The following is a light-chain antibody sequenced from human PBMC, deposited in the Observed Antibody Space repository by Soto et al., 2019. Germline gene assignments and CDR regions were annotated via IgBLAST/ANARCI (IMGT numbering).Light chain of an antibody. CDR3: SSYTSSSTLNYV. CDR2: DVS. CDR1: SSDVGGYNY. V-gene: IGLV2-14*01. Sequence: QSALTQPASVSGSPGQSITISCTGTSSDVGGYNYVSWYQQHPGKAPKLMIYDVSNRPSGVSNRFSGSKSGNTASLTISGLQAEDEADYYCSSYTSSSTLNYVFGTGTKVTLL. J-gene: IGLJ1*01.